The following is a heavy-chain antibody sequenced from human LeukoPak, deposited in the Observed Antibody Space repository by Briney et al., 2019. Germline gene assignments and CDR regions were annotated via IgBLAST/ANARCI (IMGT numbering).Heavy chain of an antibody. Sequence: SEILSLTCTVSGDSISSDYLSWIRQPPGKALEWIGYINYSGITNYNPSLKSRVTISVDTSKNQFSLKLSSVTAADTAAYYCARHRPGERRFDPWGQGTLVTVSS. CDR3: ARHRPGERRFDP. V-gene: IGHV4-59*08. CDR1: GDSISSDY. CDR2: INYSGIT. J-gene: IGHJ5*02. D-gene: IGHD3-16*01.